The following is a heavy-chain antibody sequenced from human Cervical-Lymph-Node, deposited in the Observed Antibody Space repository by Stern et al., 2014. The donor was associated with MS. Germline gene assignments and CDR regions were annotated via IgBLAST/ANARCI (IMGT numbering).Heavy chain of an antibody. CDR1: GFNFDDYA. CDR3: AKAPINDKLGAD. Sequence: EVQLVESGGGLVQPGRSLRLSCAASGFNFDDYAMHWVRQAPGKGLEWVSGISWKSGSLGYANSVKGRFTISRDNAKNSLYLQMNSLRVEDTALYYCAKAPINDKLGADWGQGTLVTVSS. CDR2: ISWKSGSL. D-gene: IGHD1-1*01. V-gene: IGHV3-9*01. J-gene: IGHJ4*02.